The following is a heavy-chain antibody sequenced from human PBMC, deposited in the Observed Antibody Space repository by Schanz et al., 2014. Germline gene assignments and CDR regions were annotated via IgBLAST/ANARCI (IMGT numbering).Heavy chain of an antibody. Sequence: QLQLVQSGAEVKKPGPSVKVSCKLSGGTFSSYTISWMRQSPGQGLEWMGKIIPVLNIATYAQRIQGRVSITADSSTNTAYMELSSLASEDTAVHYCARGRGVYDYWGQGTLVTVSS. CDR1: GGTFSSYT. CDR2: IIPVLNIA. CDR3: ARGRGVYDY. J-gene: IGHJ4*02. D-gene: IGHD2-8*01. V-gene: IGHV1-69*02.